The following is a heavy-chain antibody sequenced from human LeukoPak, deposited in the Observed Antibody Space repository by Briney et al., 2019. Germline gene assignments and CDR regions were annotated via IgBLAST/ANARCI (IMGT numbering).Heavy chain of an antibody. J-gene: IGHJ5*02. CDR3: ARVTSRLGWFDP. CDR1: GYSISSGYY. V-gene: IGHV4-38-2*02. D-gene: IGHD1-14*01. Sequence: SETLSLTCTVSGYSISSGYYWGWIRQPPGKGLEWIGSIYHSGSTYYNPSLNSRVTISVDTSKNQFSLKLSSVTAADTAVYYCARVTSRLGWFDPWGQGTLVTVSS. CDR2: IYHSGST.